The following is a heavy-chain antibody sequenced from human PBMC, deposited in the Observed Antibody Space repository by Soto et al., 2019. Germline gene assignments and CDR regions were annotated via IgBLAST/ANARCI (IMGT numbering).Heavy chain of an antibody. CDR1: GGSISSGSYY. Sequence: QLQLQESGPGLVKPSETLSLTCTVSGGSISSGSYYWGWVRQPPGKWLEWIGSIYYSGNAYYNPSLKSRVADSVDTSTNQFSLKVTSVTATDTAVYYCARHKDTSSRYLLPDFWGQGTLVTVSS. D-gene: IGHD6-13*01. J-gene: IGHJ4*02. CDR3: ARHKDTSSRYLLPDF. CDR2: IYYSGNA. V-gene: IGHV4-39*01.